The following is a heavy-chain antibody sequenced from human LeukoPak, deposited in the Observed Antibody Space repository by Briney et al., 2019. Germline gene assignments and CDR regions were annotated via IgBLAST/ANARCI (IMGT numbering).Heavy chain of an antibody. CDR1: GGSITSYY. V-gene: IGHV4-4*07. Sequence: PSETLSLTCTISGGSITSYYWSWVSQPAGKGLEWIDRIYASGNTDPYPSLKSRVTMSVDTTKNQLSLKLTSVTAADTAVYYCARGGAGFSYDYSYFVMDVWGQGTTVTVSS. J-gene: IGHJ6*02. CDR2: IYASGNT. CDR3: ARGGAGFSYDYSYFVMDV. D-gene: IGHD5-18*01.